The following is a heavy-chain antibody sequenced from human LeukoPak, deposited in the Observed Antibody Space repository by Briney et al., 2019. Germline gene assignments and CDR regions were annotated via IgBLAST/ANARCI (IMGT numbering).Heavy chain of an antibody. Sequence: GGSLRLSCAASGFTFSSYDMHWVRQAPGKGLEWVSSISSSSSYIYYADSVKGRFTISRDNAKNSLYLQMNSLRAEDTAVYYCARASVGYYDFWSGEEYYYMDVWGKGTTVTVSS. J-gene: IGHJ6*03. CDR2: ISSSSSYI. D-gene: IGHD3-3*01. V-gene: IGHV3-21*01. CDR3: ARASVGYYDFWSGEEYYYMDV. CDR1: GFTFSSYD.